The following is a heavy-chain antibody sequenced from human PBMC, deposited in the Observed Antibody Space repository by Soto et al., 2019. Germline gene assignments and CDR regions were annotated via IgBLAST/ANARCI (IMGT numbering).Heavy chain of an antibody. CDR3: ARPGRDWGSLDY. CDR2: IYYGGST. CDR1: GDSISTYY. V-gene: IGHV4-59*08. D-gene: IGHD7-27*01. J-gene: IGHJ4*02. Sequence: QVQLQESGPGLVKPWETLSLTCTVSGDSISTYYWTWIRQSPGKGLEWIAFIYYGGSTNYNPSLKSRVTISVDTSKNQFSLKLTSVTAADTAVYYCARPGRDWGSLDYWGQGTLVTVSS.